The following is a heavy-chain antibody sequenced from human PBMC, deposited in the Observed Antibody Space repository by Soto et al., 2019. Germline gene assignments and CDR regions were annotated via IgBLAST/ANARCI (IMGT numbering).Heavy chain of an antibody. D-gene: IGHD6-19*01. V-gene: IGHV1-69*13. CDR1: GGTFSSYA. Sequence: SVKVSCKASGGTFSSYAMSWVRQATGQGLEWMGGIIPIFGTANYAQKFQGRVTITADESTSTAYMELSSLRSEDTAVYYCARVSYSSGPSYYFDFWGQGTLVTVSS. CDR2: IIPIFGTA. CDR3: ARVSYSSGPSYYFDF. J-gene: IGHJ4*02.